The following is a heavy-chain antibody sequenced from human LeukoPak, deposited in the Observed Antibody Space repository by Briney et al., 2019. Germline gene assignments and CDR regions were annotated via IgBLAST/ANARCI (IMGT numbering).Heavy chain of an antibody. V-gene: IGHV3-11*06. CDR1: GFTFSDYY. CDR3: ARDLGYSSSWLDY. D-gene: IGHD6-13*01. J-gene: IGHJ4*02. CDR2: ISSSSSYT. Sequence: PGGSLRLSCAASGFTFSDYYMSSIRQAPGKGLEWVSYISSSSSYTNYADSVKGRFTISRDNAKNSLYLQMNSLRAEDTAVYYCARDLGYSSSWLDYWGQGTLVTVSS.